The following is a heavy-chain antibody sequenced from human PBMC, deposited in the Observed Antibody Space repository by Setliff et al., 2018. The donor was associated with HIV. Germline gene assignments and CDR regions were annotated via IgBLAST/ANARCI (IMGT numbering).Heavy chain of an antibody. CDR1: GYTFTAYY. V-gene: IGHV1-2*02. J-gene: IGHJ4*02. CDR3: AALTGVKSLDFLEYLLYDY. CDR2: INPKSGGT. Sequence: ASVKVSCKASGYTFTAYYIHWVRQAPGQGLEWMGWINPKSGGTNYAQKFQGRVTMSSDTSISTAYMELGRLRSDDTAVYYCAALTGVKSLDFLEYLLYDYWGQGTQVTVSS. D-gene: IGHD3-3*01.